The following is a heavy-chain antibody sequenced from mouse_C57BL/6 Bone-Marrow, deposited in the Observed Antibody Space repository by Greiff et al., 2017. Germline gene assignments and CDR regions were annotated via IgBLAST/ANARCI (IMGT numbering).Heavy chain of an antibody. J-gene: IGHJ4*01. CDR2: ISYDGSN. CDR3: ARDVGTGAMDY. CDR1: GYSITSGYY. V-gene: IGHV3-6*01. Sequence: VQLKESGPGLVKPSQSLSLTCSVTGYSITSGYYWNWIRQFPGNKLEWMGYISYDGSNNYNSSLKNRISITRDTSKNQFFLKLNSVTTENTSTYCCARDVGTGAMDYWGQGTSVTVSS. D-gene: IGHD3-3*01.